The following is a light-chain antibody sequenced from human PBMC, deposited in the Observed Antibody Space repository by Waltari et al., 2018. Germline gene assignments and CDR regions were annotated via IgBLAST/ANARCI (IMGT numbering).Light chain of an antibody. CDR3: QSHDSSLRWV. V-gene: IGLV1-40*01. CDR1: SSNVGAGSD. Sequence: QSVLTQPPSVSGAPGQRVTISCTGSSSNVGAGSDVHWYQQLPGTAPKVLIFGDNNRPSGVPDRFSASKSGTSASLAITGLQAEDEADYYCQSHDSSLRWVFGGGTKLTVL. J-gene: IGLJ2*01. CDR2: GDN.